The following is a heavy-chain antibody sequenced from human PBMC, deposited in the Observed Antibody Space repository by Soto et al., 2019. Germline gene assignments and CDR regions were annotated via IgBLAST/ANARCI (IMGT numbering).Heavy chain of an antibody. CDR1: GFTFSSYA. V-gene: IGHV3-30-3*01. CDR3: ARHGEPTMIAGGNWFDP. J-gene: IGHJ5*02. CDR2: ISYDGSNK. Sequence: QVQLVESGGGVVQPGRSLRLSCAASGFTFSSYAMHWVRQAPGKGLEWVAVISYDGSNKYYADSVKGRFTISRDNSKNTLYLQMNSLRAEDTAVYYCARHGEPTMIAGGNWFDPWGQGTLVTVSS. D-gene: IGHD3-22*01.